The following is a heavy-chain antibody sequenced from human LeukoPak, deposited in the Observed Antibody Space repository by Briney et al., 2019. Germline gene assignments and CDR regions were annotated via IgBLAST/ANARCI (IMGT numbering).Heavy chain of an antibody. CDR1: GGSFSGYY. Sequence: PSETLSLTCAVYGGSFSGYYWSWIRQPPGKGLEWIGYIYYSGSTNYNPSLKSRVTISVDTSKNQFSLKLSSVTAADTAVYYCARDSGIAAAGYNWFDPWGQGTLVTVSS. V-gene: IGHV4-59*01. D-gene: IGHD6-13*01. CDR2: IYYSGST. CDR3: ARDSGIAAAGYNWFDP. J-gene: IGHJ5*02.